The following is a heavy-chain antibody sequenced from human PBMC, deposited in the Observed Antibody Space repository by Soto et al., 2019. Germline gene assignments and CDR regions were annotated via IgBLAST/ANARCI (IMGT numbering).Heavy chain of an antibody. Sequence: QVQLVESGGGVVQPGRSLRVSCAASGFTFSSSGMHWVRQAPGKGLDWVAVIWFDGSNQYYADSVQGRFTISRDNSKDTLYLQMTSLGLEDTAVDYCARDTPFYDMLTGEIPTPAYWGQGTLFTSSS. CDR3: ARDTPFYDMLTGEIPTPAY. J-gene: IGHJ4*02. CDR1: GFTFSSSG. D-gene: IGHD3-9*01. V-gene: IGHV3-33*01. CDR2: IWFDGSNQ.